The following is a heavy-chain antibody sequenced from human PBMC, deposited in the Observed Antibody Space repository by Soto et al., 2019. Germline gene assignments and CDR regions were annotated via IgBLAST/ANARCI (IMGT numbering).Heavy chain of an antibody. CDR1: GFTLRNYS. Sequence: GGSLRLSCSVTGFTLRNYSMNWVRKARGKGLEWVSYIDGIGTTIYYADSVKGRFAISRDNAKNSVYLQMSSLRDEDTAVYFCARDQLLATVGTNSYYGLDVWGQGTTVTVSS. D-gene: IGHD6-13*01. CDR2: IDGIGTTI. J-gene: IGHJ6*02. CDR3: ARDQLLATVGTNSYYGLDV. V-gene: IGHV3-48*02.